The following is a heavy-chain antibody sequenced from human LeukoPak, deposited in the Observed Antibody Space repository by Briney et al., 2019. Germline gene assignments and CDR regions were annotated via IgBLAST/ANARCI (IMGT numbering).Heavy chain of an antibody. Sequence: GGSLRHSCAASGFTFSSSGMHWVRQAPGKGLEWVAVMSYDGSNKYYVDSVKGRFTISRDNSKNTLYLQMNSLRPEDTAVYYCAKDQAGYSNYFEHWGQGTPVTVSS. CDR3: AKDQAGYSNYFEH. J-gene: IGHJ4*02. CDR2: MSYDGSNK. CDR1: GFTFSSSG. V-gene: IGHV3-30*18. D-gene: IGHD5-18*01.